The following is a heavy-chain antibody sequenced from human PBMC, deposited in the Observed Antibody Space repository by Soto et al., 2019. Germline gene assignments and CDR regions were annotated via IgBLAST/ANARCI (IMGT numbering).Heavy chain of an antibody. V-gene: IGHV4-59*08. D-gene: IGHD1-1*01. CDR1: GGSISSYY. J-gene: IGHJ4*02. Sequence: QVQLQESGPGLVKPSETLSLTCTVSGGSISSYYWSWIRQPPGKGLEWIGYIYYSGSTNDNPSLKSRVTISVDTSKNQFSLMLSSVTAADTAVYYCARRYGYSFDYWGQGTLVTVSS. CDR2: IYYSGST. CDR3: ARRYGYSFDY.